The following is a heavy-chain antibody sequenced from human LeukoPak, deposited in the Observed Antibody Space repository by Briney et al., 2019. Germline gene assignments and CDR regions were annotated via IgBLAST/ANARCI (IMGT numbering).Heavy chain of an antibody. Sequence: AASVKVSFKASGGTFSSYAISWVRQAPGRGLEWMGGIIPIFGTANYAQKFQGRVTITADESTSTAYMELSSLRSEDTAVYYCARNIVVVPAAYYYYYYGMDVWGQGTTVTVSS. V-gene: IGHV1-69*13. J-gene: IGHJ6*02. CDR2: IIPIFGTA. D-gene: IGHD2-2*01. CDR3: ARNIVVVPAAYYYYYYGMDV. CDR1: GGTFSSYA.